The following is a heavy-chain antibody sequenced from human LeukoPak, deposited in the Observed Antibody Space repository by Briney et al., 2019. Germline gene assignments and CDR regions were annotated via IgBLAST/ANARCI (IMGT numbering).Heavy chain of an antibody. J-gene: IGHJ4*02. CDR1: GFTFSSYS. CDR2: ISGSGGST. Sequence: GGSLRLSCAASGFTFSSYSMSWVRQAPGKGLEWVSAISGSGGSTYYADSVKGRFTISRDNSKNTLYLQMNSLRAEDTAVYYCAKDLPYSGYDLSAFDYWGQGTLVTVSS. V-gene: IGHV3-23*01. D-gene: IGHD5-12*01. CDR3: AKDLPYSGYDLSAFDY.